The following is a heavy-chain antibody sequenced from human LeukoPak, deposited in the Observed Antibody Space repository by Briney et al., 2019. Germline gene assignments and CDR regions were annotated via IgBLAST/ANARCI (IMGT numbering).Heavy chain of an antibody. CDR1: GGSISSYY. CDR3: AREFRANYYDSSGYFDY. Sequence: PSETLSLTCTVSGGSISSYYWSWIRQPPGKGLEWIGYIYYSGSTNYNPSLKSRVNISVDTSKNQFSLKLSSVTAADTAVYYCAREFRANYYDSSGYFDYWGQETLVTVSS. V-gene: IGHV4-59*01. CDR2: IYYSGST. D-gene: IGHD3-22*01. J-gene: IGHJ4*02.